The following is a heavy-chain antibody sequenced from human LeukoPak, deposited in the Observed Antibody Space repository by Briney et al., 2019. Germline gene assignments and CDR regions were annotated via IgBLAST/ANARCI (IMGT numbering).Heavy chain of an antibody. J-gene: IGHJ4*02. Sequence: GGSLRLSCAASGFTFSNYDMHWVRQAPGKGLEWVAVISYDGSNKYYSDSVKGRFTISRDNSKNTLYLQMNSLRAEDTGVYYCAKDSCSSTSCYEDFWGQGTLVTVSS. D-gene: IGHD2-2*01. CDR1: GFTFSNYD. V-gene: IGHV3-30*18. CDR3: AKDSCSSTSCYEDF. CDR2: ISYDGSNK.